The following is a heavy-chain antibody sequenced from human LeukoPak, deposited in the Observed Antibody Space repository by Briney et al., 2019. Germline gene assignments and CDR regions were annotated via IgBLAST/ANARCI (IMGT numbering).Heavy chain of an antibody. CDR2: INNFVQNT. D-gene: IGHD1-20*01. Sequence: GGSLRLSCVGSGFSFDSYTMSWVRQAPGKGLEWVSSINNFVQNTYYADSVKGRFTISRDNSEKSLFLQMSSLRVEDTAVYYCAKGKINHNGAFDAWGQGTRVTVSS. V-gene: IGHV3-23*05. CDR1: GFSFDSYT. J-gene: IGHJ3*01. CDR3: AKGKINHNGAFDA.